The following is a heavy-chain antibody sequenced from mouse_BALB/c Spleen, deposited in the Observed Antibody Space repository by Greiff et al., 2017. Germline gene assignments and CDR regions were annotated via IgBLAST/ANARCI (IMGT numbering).Heavy chain of an antibody. Sequence: DVQLQESGGDLVKPGGSLKLSCAASGFTFSSYGMSWVRQTPDKRLEWVATISSGGSYTYYPDSVKGRFTISRDNAKNTLYLQMSSLKSEDTAMYYCARQDYGNYFDYWGQGTTLTVSS. J-gene: IGHJ2*01. CDR2: ISSGGSYT. CDR3: ARQDYGNYFDY. V-gene: IGHV5-6*01. CDR1: GFTFSSYG. D-gene: IGHD2-1*01.